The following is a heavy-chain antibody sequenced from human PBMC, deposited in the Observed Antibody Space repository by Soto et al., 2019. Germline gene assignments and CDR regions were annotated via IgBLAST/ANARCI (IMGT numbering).Heavy chain of an antibody. V-gene: IGHV1-18*03. Sequence: SVKVSWKASGYTFTRYGITWVRQAPGQGLEWMGWISAYNGNTNYAQKLQGRVTMTTDTSTSTAYMELRSLRSDDIAVYYCARVHTVTTLRVDPWGQGTLVTVSS. CDR2: ISAYNGNT. J-gene: IGHJ5*02. CDR3: ARVHTVTTLRVDP. D-gene: IGHD4-17*01. CDR1: GYTFTRYG.